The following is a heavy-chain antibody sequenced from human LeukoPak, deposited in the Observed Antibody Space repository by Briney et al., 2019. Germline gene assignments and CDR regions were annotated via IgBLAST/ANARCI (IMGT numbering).Heavy chain of an antibody. Sequence: ASVKVSCKASGYTFTSYGISWVRQAPGQGLERMGWISAYNGNTNYAQKLQGRVTMTTDTSTSTAYMELRSLRSDDTAVYYCARDLEQGLVRWGNWFDPWGQGTLVTVSS. CDR2: ISAYNGNT. CDR1: GYTFTSYG. V-gene: IGHV1-18*01. J-gene: IGHJ5*02. D-gene: IGHD6-19*01. CDR3: ARDLEQGLVRWGNWFDP.